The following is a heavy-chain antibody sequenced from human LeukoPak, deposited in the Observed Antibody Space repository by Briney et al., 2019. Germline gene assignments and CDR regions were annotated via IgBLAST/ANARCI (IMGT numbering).Heavy chain of an antibody. J-gene: IGHJ4*02. CDR2: MFYSGIT. Sequence: SETLSLTCSVSGGSISSSDYYWGWIRQPPGKGLEWIGTMFYSGITYYSPSLKSRVTISVDTSKNQFSLKLSSVTAADTAVYFCARHGSSGVVITNLDYWGQGTLVTVSS. V-gene: IGHV4-39*01. CDR3: ARHGSSGVVITNLDY. CDR1: GGSISSSDYY. D-gene: IGHD3-3*01.